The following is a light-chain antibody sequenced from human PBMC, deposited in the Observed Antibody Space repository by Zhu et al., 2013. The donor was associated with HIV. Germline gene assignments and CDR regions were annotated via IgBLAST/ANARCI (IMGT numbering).Light chain of an antibody. J-gene: IGLJ1*01. CDR1: SSDVGGYNL. CDR3: CSYAGSSTLGV. Sequence: QSALTQPASVSGSPGQSITISCTGTSSDVGGYNLVSWYQQHPGKAPKLMIYEVSKRPSGVSNRFSGSKSGNTASLTISGLQAEDEADYYCCSYAGSSTLGVFGTGAKVTVL. CDR2: EVS. V-gene: IGLV2-23*02.